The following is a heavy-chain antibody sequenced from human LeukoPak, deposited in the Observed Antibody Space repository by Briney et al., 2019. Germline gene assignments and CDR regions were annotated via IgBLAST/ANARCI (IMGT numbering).Heavy chain of an antibody. Sequence: GGSLRLSCAASGFTFSSYSMNWVRQAPGKGLEWVSYISSSSSTIYYADSVKGRFTISRDNAKNSLYLQMNSLRAEDTAVYYCAREYDFWSGYYTGFRSYYMDVWGKGTTVTVSS. D-gene: IGHD3-3*01. CDR3: AREYDFWSGYYTGFRSYYMDV. CDR1: GFTFSSYS. CDR2: ISSSSSTI. V-gene: IGHV3-48*01. J-gene: IGHJ6*03.